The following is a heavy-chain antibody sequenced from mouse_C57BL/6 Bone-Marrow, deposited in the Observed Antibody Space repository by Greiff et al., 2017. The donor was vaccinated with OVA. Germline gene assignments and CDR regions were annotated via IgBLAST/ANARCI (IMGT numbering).Heavy chain of an antibody. V-gene: IGHV5-9-1*02. CDR3: TRESYYGSSPYFDY. D-gene: IGHD1-1*01. J-gene: IGHJ2*01. Sequence: EVKLVESGEGLVKPGGSLKLSCAASGFTFSSYAMSWVRQTPEKRLEWVAYISSGGDYIYYADTVKGRFTISRDNARNTLYLQMSSLKSEDTAMYYCTRESYYGSSPYFDYWGQGTTLTVSS. CDR1: GFTFSSYA. CDR2: ISSGGDYI.